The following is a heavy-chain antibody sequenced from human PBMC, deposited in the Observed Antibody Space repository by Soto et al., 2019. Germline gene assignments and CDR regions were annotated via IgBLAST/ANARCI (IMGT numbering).Heavy chain of an antibody. CDR1: GCTFIGYY. Sequence: ASVQDSCKASGCTFIGYYLHWVRQAPGRGRAGMGWINPKSGGTNYAQRLQGKVTMTRDTSNSTAYMELSRLRSDDTAVDYCARGDTQPEKYIVVVSYGMDVWGQGTTVTVSS. CDR3: ARGDTQPEKYIVVVSYGMDV. D-gene: IGHD2-2*01. J-gene: IGHJ6*02. CDR2: INPKSGGT. V-gene: IGHV1-2*02.